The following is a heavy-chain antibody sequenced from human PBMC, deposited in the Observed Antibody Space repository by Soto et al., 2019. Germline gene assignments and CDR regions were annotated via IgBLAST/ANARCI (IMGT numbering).Heavy chain of an antibody. CDR1: GFTFSGHG. V-gene: IGHV3-33*01. D-gene: IGHD4-17*01. J-gene: IGHJ4*02. Sequence: QVQLVESGGGVVQPGTSLRLSCAASGFTFSGHGMHWVRQTPGKGLEWLAVILNDASGHWYADSVKGRFTISRDNFENTLYLQMNGLRLEDTAMYYCARDNDYPDNGFDYWGQGTLVTVSS. CDR2: ILNDASGH. CDR3: ARDNDYPDNGFDY.